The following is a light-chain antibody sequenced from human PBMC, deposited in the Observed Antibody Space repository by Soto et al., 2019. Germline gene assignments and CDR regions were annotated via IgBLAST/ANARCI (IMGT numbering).Light chain of an antibody. CDR1: QSLLHPNGNTF. Sequence: DVVLTQSPVTLAVTPGEPASISCRSSQSLLHPNGNTFLHWYLQKPGQSPQLLIYLASKRASGVPDRFSGSGSGTDFTLKISSLEAEDAGIYYCMQSLQSPPTFGGGTKVDIK. J-gene: IGKJ4*01. V-gene: IGKV2-28*01. CDR3: MQSLQSPPT. CDR2: LAS.